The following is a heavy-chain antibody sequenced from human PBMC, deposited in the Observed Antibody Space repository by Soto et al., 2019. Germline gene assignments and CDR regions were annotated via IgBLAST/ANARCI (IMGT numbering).Heavy chain of an antibody. CDR3: ASSRIPPYLWFRQLSGAALDP. CDR1: GYRFTGNY. D-gene: IGHD3-10*01. Sequence: GASGKVRWKDCGYRFTGNYMHWVRQAPGQGNEWMGWINPDSGGTNYAQNFRGRVTITTDTSINTAYIGLNRLISDDTAVYYFASSRIPPYLWFRQLSGAALDPWAPRTM. J-gene: IGHJ3*01. V-gene: IGHV1-2*02. CDR2: INPDSGGT.